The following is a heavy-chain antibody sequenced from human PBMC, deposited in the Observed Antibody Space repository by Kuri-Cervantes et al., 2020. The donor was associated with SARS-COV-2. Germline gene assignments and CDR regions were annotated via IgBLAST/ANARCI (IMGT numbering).Heavy chain of an antibody. V-gene: IGHV3-7*01. CDR1: GFTFSSYW. Sequence: GESLKISCAASGFTFSSYWMSWVRQAPGKGLEWVANIKQDGSEKYYVDSVKGRFTISRDNAKNSLYLQMNSLRAEDTAVYYCARGPLSSGWFRTSGAYDYWGQGTLVTVSS. CDR3: ARGPLSSGWFRTSGAYDY. J-gene: IGHJ4*02. D-gene: IGHD6-19*01. CDR2: IKQDGSEK.